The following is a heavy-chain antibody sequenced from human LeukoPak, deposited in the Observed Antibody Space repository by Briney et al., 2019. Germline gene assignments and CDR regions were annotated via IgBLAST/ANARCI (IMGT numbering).Heavy chain of an antibody. Sequence: SETLSLTCVVSGGPIGSSRYYWGWIRQPPGKGLEWIGEMYLSGTTHSNPSVKSRVTISIDKSKNQFFLNLSSVTAADTAVYYCAGLVGRYSSGLYYYYFDYWGQGTLVTVSS. CDR1: GGPIGSSRYY. D-gene: IGHD3-22*01. CDR3: AGLVGRYSSGLYYYYFDY. J-gene: IGHJ4*02. CDR2: MYLSGTT. V-gene: IGHV4-39*07.